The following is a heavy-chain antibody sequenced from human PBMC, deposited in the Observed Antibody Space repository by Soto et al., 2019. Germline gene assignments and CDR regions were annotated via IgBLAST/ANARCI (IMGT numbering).Heavy chain of an antibody. Sequence: QLQLQESGPGLVKPSETLSLTCTVSGGSISSSSYYWGWIRQPPGKGLEWIGSIYYSGSTYYNPSLKSRVTISVDTSKNQFSLKLSSVTAADTTVYYCARLYYDSSGYYYADWGQGTLVTVSS. CDR1: GGSISSSSYY. J-gene: IGHJ4*02. CDR2: IYYSGST. D-gene: IGHD3-22*01. CDR3: ARLYYDSSGYYYAD. V-gene: IGHV4-39*01.